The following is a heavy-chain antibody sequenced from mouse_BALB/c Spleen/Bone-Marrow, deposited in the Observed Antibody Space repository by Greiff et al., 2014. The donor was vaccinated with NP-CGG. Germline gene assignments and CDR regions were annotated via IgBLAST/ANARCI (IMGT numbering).Heavy chain of an antibody. Sequence: QVQLQQPGAELVRPGTSVKVSCKGSGYAFTNYLIEWVKQRPGQGLEWIGVINSGSGDTKYNEKFKGKATLTADKSSSTAYMQLSSLTSDDSAVYFCARAITDAMDYWGQGTSVTVSS. CDR1: GYAFTNYL. V-gene: IGHV1-54*01. J-gene: IGHJ4*01. D-gene: IGHD2-4*01. CDR3: ARAITDAMDY. CDR2: INSGSGDT.